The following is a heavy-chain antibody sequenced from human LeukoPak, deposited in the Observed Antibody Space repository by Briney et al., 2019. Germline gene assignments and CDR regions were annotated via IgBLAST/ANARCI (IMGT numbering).Heavy chain of an antibody. J-gene: IGHJ3*02. CDR2: IHEDGSDK. Sequence: GGSLRLSCAASGFMFSRYWMNWVRQAPGQGLEWVANIHEDGSDKYYVDSVKGRFTISRDNAKNSVYLQMNGLRAEDTAVYYCARNLRLHTPRTFDIWGQGTMVTVSS. CDR3: ARNLRLHTPRTFDI. D-gene: IGHD5-24*01. CDR1: GFMFSRYW. V-gene: IGHV3-7*05.